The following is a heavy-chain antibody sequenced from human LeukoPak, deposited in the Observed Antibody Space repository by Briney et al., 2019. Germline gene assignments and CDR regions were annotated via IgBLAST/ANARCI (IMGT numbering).Heavy chain of an antibody. J-gene: IGHJ6*02. Sequence: SETLSLTCAVYGGSFSGYYWSWIRQPPGKGLEWIGEINHRGSTNYNPSLKSRVTVSVDTSKNQVSVKLSSVTAADTAAYYCARDPGYCSSTSCYVRNNYYYGMDVWGQGTTVTVFS. CDR3: ARDPGYCSSTSCYVRNNYYYGMDV. V-gene: IGHV4-34*01. CDR1: GGSFSGYY. CDR2: INHRGST. D-gene: IGHD2-2*01.